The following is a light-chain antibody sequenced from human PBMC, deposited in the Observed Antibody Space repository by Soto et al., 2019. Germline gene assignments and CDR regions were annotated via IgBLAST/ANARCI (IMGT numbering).Light chain of an antibody. CDR1: SSDIGDYTH. CDR3: CSYAGSNYV. V-gene: IGLV2-8*01. CDR2: DVS. J-gene: IGLJ1*01. Sequence: QSALTQPASVSGSPGQSITISCTGTSSDIGDYTHVSWYQQHPGKAPKLIIYDVSKRPSGVPDRFSGSKSGNTASLTISGLQAEDEADYYCCSYAGSNYVFGTGTKLTVL.